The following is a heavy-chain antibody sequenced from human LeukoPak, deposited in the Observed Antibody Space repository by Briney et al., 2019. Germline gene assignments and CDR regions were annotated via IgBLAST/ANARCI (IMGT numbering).Heavy chain of an antibody. Sequence: SETLSLTCTVSGGSINSYYWSWIRQPPGKGLEWIGYIYYSGSTNYNPSLKSRVTISVDTSKNQFSLKLSSVTAADTAVYFCARGGRYMSASWYRSVYYYMDVWGKGTTVTVSS. CDR2: IYYSGST. J-gene: IGHJ6*03. D-gene: IGHD6-13*01. CDR3: ARGGRYMSASWYRSVYYYMDV. V-gene: IGHV4-59*12. CDR1: GGSINSYY.